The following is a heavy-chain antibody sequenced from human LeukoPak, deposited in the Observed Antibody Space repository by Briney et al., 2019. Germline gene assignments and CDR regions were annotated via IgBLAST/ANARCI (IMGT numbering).Heavy chain of an antibody. D-gene: IGHD6-13*01. J-gene: IGHJ1*01. CDR3: ARRAATGHASEYFQH. Sequence: PGESLKISCQGSGYSFTNYWIAWVRQMPGKGLEWMGIIYPGDSDTRYSPSFQGQVTISADKSISTAYLQWRRLKASPTALYSCARRAATGHASEYFQHWGQGTLVTVSS. V-gene: IGHV5-51*01. CDR2: IYPGDSDT. CDR1: GYSFTNYW.